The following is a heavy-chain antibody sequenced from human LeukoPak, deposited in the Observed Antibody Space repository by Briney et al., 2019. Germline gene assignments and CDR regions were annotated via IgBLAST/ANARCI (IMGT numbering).Heavy chain of an antibody. D-gene: IGHD3-10*01. CDR3: ASEGMDV. CDR1: GFTFTTYW. CDR2: INSDGSIT. Sequence: GGSLRLSCAASGFTFTTYWMHWVRQAPGKGLVWVSHINSDGSITSYADSVKGRFTISRDNSKNTLYLQMNSLRAEDTAVYYCASEGMDVWGQGTTVTVSS. J-gene: IGHJ6*02. V-gene: IGHV3-74*01.